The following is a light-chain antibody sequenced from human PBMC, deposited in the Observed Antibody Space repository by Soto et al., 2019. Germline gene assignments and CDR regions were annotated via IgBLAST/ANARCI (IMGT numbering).Light chain of an antibody. CDR3: QQRSNWLPIS. J-gene: IGKJ5*01. CDR1: QSVSSY. Sequence: EIVLTQSPATLSLSPGKRATPTCRASQSVSSYLAWYQQKPGQAPRLLIYDASNRGTGIPARFSGRGSGTNFTLTICSLLLEYFSVYYCQQRSNWLPISLGQGTRLEI. V-gene: IGKV3-11*01. CDR2: DAS.